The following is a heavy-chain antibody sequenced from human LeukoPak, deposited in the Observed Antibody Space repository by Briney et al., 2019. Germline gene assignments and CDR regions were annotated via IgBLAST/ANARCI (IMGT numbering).Heavy chain of an antibody. CDR3: ASLGDDSSGYSY. V-gene: IGHV1-69*13. CDR2: IIPIFGTA. J-gene: IGHJ4*02. Sequence: ASVKVSCKASGGTFSSYAISWVRQAPGQGLEWMGGIIPIFGTANYAQKFQGRVMITADESTSTAYMELSSLRSEDTAVYYCASLGDDSSGYSYWGQGTLVTVSS. D-gene: IGHD3-22*01. CDR1: GGTFSSYA.